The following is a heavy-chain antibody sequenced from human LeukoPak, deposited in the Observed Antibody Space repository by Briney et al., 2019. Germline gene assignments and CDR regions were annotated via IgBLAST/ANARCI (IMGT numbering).Heavy chain of an antibody. Sequence: PGRSLRLSCAASGFTFSSYSMNWVRQTPGKGLEWISSISSSSTYKYYADSVKGRFIISRDNAENSLYLQMNSLRAEDTAVYYCARVYYSSSYDYWYFDLWGRGTLVTVSS. CDR2: ISSSSTYK. D-gene: IGHD6-13*01. J-gene: IGHJ2*01. V-gene: IGHV3-21*04. CDR3: ARVYYSSSYDYWYFDL. CDR1: GFTFSSYS.